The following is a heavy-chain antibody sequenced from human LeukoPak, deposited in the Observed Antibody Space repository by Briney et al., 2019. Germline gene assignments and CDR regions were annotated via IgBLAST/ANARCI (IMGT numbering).Heavy chain of an antibody. J-gene: IGHJ6*02. CDR2: ISSSSDYI. V-gene: IGHV3-21*01. CDR3: ARSRSVSNYKGMDV. D-gene: IGHD5/OR15-5a*01. CDR1: GFTFSDYS. Sequence: KSGGSLRLSCPASGFTFSDYSMSWVRQAPGKGLEWVSSISSSSDYIYYADSVKGRFTISRDNARSSLYLQMNSLRAEDTAVYYCARSRSVSNYKGMDVWGQGTTVTVSS.